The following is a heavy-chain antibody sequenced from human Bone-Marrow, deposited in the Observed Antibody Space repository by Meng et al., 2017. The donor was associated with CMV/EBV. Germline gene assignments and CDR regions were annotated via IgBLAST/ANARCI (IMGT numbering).Heavy chain of an antibody. CDR2: ISGSRDNT. CDR3: ANSVPAAGTGMDY. V-gene: IGHV3-23*01. Sequence: GGSLRLSCAASGFIFSNYAMSWVRQAPGKGLEWVSVISGSRDNTYYADSVKGRFTISRDNSKNTLYLQMNSLRAEDTAVYYCANSVPAAGTGMDYWGQGTLVTVSS. CDR1: GFIFSNYA. J-gene: IGHJ4*02. D-gene: IGHD6-13*01.